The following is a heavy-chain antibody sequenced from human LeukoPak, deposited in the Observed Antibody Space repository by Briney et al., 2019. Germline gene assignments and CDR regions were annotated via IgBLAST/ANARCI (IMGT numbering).Heavy chain of an antibody. CDR3: ATEDYGGNSGFDY. J-gene: IGHJ4*02. D-gene: IGHD4-23*01. V-gene: IGHV3-48*03. CDR1: GFTFSSYE. CDR2: ISSSGSTI. Sequence: GGSLRLSCAASGFTFSSYEMNWVRQAPGKGLEWVSYISSSGSTIYYADSVKGRFTISRDNAKNSLYLQMNSLRAEDTAVYYCATEDYGGNSGFDYWGQGTLVTVSS.